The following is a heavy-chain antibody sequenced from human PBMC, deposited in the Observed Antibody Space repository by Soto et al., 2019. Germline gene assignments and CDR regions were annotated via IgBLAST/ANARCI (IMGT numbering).Heavy chain of an antibody. CDR1: GGTFNSYA. V-gene: IGHV1-69*04. CDR3: VRDTGDYGGPWGWFDS. J-gene: IGHJ5*01. D-gene: IGHD4-17*01. CDR2: IIPLHDMT. Sequence: QVQLVQSGAEVKKPGSSVKVSCKASGGTFNSYAISWVRQAPGKGLEWIGGIIPLHDMTKYAQRLEGRVTITADGSTSTAYMELSSLRSEDTALYFCVRDTGDYGGPWGWFDSWGQGTLVTVSS.